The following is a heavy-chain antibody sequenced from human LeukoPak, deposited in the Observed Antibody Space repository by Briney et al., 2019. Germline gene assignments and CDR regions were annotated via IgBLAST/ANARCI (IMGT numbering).Heavy chain of an antibody. J-gene: IGHJ6*02. CDR3: AREVVVVVAATLDYYGMDV. CDR2: FDPEDGET. Sequence: ASVKVSCKVSGYTLTELSMHWVRQAPGKGLEWMGGFDPEDGETIYAQKFQGRVTITADESTSTAYMELSSLRSEDTAAYYCAREVVVVVAATLDYYGMDVWGQGTTVTVSS. CDR1: GYTLTELS. V-gene: IGHV1-24*01. D-gene: IGHD2-15*01.